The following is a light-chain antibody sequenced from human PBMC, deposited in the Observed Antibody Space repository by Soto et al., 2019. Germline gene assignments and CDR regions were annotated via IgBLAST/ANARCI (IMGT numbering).Light chain of an antibody. Sequence: EVLMTQSPATLSASPGERATLSCRASESISSNLAWYQQKPGQAPRLLIYDASTRATGIPARISGSGSGAEFTLTISRLQSEDFGVYYCQHYNSWPPWAFGQGTKVDIK. CDR3: QHYNSWPPWA. J-gene: IGKJ1*01. V-gene: IGKV3-15*01. CDR2: DAS. CDR1: ESISSN.